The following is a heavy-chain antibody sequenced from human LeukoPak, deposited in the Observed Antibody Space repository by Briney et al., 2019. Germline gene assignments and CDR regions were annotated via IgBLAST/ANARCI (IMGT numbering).Heavy chain of an antibody. CDR3: ARETGSGSFAFYYGLDV. CDR2: INPNSGDT. CDR1: GYTFTGYY. J-gene: IGHJ6*02. V-gene: IGHV1-2*02. Sequence: ASVKVSCKASGYTFTGYYVHWVRQAPGQGLEWMGWINPNSGDTHYTQEFQGRVTMTGDTSISTAYMELSRLRSDDTAVYYCARETGSGSFAFYYGLDVWGQGTTVTVSS. D-gene: IGHD3-10*01.